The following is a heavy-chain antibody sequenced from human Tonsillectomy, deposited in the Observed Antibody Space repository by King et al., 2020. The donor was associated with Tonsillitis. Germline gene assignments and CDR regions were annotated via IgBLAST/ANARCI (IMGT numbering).Heavy chain of an antibody. D-gene: IGHD5-18*01. Sequence: VQLVESGAEVKKPGASVKVSCKASGYTFTGYYVHWVRQAPGQGLEWMGWINPNSGDTNYAQKFQGRVTMTRDTSLSTAYMELSRLRFDDTAVYYCARDVGGYSYGLFNYWGQGTLVTVSS. J-gene: IGHJ4*02. CDR1: GYTFTGYY. CDR2: INPNSGDT. CDR3: ARDVGGYSYGLFNY. V-gene: IGHV1-2*02.